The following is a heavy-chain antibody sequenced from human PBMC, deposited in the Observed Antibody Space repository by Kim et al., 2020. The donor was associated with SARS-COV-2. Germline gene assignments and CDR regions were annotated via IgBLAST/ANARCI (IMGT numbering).Heavy chain of an antibody. Sequence: ASVKVSCKASGYTFTSYAMNWVRQAPGQGLEWMGWINTNTGNPTYAQGFTGRFVFSLDTSVSTAYLQISSLKAEDTAVYYCARAPRVTIFGVVDWFDPGAREPWSPSPQ. D-gene: IGHD3-3*01. CDR1: GYTFTSYA. J-gene: IGHJ5*02. V-gene: IGHV7-4-1*02. CDR3: ARAPRVTIFGVVDWFDP. CDR2: INTNTGNP.